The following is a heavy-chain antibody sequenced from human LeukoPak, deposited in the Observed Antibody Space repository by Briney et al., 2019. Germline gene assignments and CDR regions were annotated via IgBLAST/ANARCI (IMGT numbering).Heavy chain of an antibody. V-gene: IGHV3-21*01. CDR3: ARRNTYYYDSRAPGAFDI. CDR1: GFTFSSYS. D-gene: IGHD3-22*01. CDR2: ISSSSSYI. J-gene: IGHJ3*02. Sequence: GGSLRLSCAASGFTFSSYSMNWVRQAPGKGLEWVSSISSSSSYIYYADSVKGRFTISRDNAKNSLYLQMNSLRAEDTAVYYCARRNTYYYDSRAPGAFDIWGQGTMVTVSS.